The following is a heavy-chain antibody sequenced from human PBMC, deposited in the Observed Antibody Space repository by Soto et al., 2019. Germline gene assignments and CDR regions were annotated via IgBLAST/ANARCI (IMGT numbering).Heavy chain of an antibody. J-gene: IGHJ6*02. CDR3: AKDRRIHYYYGMDV. Sequence: GGSLRLSCAASGFTFSSYGMHWVRQAPGKGLEWVAVISYDGSNKYYADSVKGRFTISRDNSKNTLYLQMNSLRAEDTAVYYCAKDRRIHYYYGMDVWGQGTTVTVSS. CDR2: ISYDGSNK. V-gene: IGHV3-30*18. CDR1: GFTFSSYG.